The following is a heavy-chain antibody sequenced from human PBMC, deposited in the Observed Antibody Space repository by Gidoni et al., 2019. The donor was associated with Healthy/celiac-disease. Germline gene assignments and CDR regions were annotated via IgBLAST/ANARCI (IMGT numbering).Heavy chain of an antibody. CDR1: GFTFSSYA. CDR3: ATITGTTWVVGY. CDR2: ISYDGSNK. J-gene: IGHJ4*02. D-gene: IGHD1-7*01. Sequence: QVQLVESGGGVVQPGRSLRLSCAASGFTFSSYAMHWVRQAPGKGLEWVAVISYDGSNKYYADSVKGRFTISRDNSKNTLYLQMNSLRAEDTAVYYCATITGTTWVVGYWGQGTLVTVSS. V-gene: IGHV3-30-3*01.